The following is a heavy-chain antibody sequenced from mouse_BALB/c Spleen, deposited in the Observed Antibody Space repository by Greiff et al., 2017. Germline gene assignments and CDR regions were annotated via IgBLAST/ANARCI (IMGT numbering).Heavy chain of an antibody. V-gene: IGHV5-6*01. Sequence: EVQLVESGGDLVKPGGSLKLSCAASGFTFSSYGMSWVRHTPDKRLEWVATISSGGSYTYYPDSVKGRFTISRDNAKNTLYLQMSSLKSEDTAMYYCARQGDGYLYAMDYWGQGTSVTVSS. CDR3: ARQGDGYLYAMDY. D-gene: IGHD2-3*01. CDR1: GFTFSSYG. J-gene: IGHJ4*01. CDR2: ISSGGSYT.